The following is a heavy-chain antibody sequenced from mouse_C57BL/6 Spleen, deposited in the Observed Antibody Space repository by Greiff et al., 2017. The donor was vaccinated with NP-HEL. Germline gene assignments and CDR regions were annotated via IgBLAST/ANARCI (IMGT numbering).Heavy chain of an antibody. CDR1: GFSLTRYG. V-gene: IGHV2-6*01. D-gene: IGHD3-2*02. CDR2: IWGVGST. Sequence: QVHVKQSGPGLVAPSQSLSITCTVSGFSLTRYGVDWVRQSPGKGLEWLGVIWGVGSTNYNSALKSRLSISKDNSKSQVFLKMNSLQTDDTAMYYCASGGTAQAAWFAYWGQGTLVTVSA. CDR3: ASGGTAQAAWFAY. J-gene: IGHJ3*01.